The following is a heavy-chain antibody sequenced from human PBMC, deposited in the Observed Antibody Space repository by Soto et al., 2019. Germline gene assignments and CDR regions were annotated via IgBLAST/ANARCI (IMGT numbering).Heavy chain of an antibody. CDR1: GDAISSDY. Sequence: QVQLQESGPGLVKPSETLSLTCTVSGDAISSDYWTWIRQPPGKGLEWIGNIYYSGSTDYNPSLQSRVSTSVDTSRNQLSLSLTSVTAADTALYYCARIRIVHGHWYFDPWGQGALLTVSS. CDR2: IYYSGST. CDR3: ARIRIVHGHWYFDP. D-gene: IGHD1-26*01. J-gene: IGHJ5*02. V-gene: IGHV4-59*01.